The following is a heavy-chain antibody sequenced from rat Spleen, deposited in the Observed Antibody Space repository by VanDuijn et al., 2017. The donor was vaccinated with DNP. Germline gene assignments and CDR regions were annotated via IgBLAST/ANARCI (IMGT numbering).Heavy chain of an antibody. J-gene: IGHJ4*01. CDR1: GYSITSNY. CDR3: ARWPGYNPPYAMDA. V-gene: IGHV3-1*01. D-gene: IGHD1-4*01. CDR2: ISYSGST. Sequence: EVHLQESGPGLVKPSQSLSLTCSVTGYSITSNYWGWIRKFPGNKMEWIGHISYSGSTSYNPSLKSRISITRDTSKNQFFLQVNSVNTEDTATYYCARWPGYNPPYAMDAWGQGTSVSVSS.